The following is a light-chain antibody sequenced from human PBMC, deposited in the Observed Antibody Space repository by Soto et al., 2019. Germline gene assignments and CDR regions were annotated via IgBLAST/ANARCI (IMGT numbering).Light chain of an antibody. J-gene: IGLJ1*01. CDR2: EVS. CDR1: SSDVGGYNY. Sequence: QSVLTQPASLSGSPGQPITISFTGTSSDVGGYNYVSWHQQHPGKAPKVLIYEVSDRPSGVSDRFSGSKSGNTASLTISGLQAEDEADYYCSSYTSSSTLDYVFGTGTKVTVL. V-gene: IGLV2-14*01. CDR3: SSYTSSSTLDYV.